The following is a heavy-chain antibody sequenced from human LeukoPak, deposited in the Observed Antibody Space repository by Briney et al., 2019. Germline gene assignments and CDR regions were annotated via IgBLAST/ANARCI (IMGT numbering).Heavy chain of an antibody. V-gene: IGHV3-30*18. CDR1: GFTFSSYG. CDR2: ISYDGSNK. CDR3: AKVGGITGTKGDY. J-gene: IGHJ4*02. D-gene: IGHD1-20*01. Sequence: GGSLRLSCAASGFTFSSYGMHWVRQAPGKGLEWEAVISYDGSNKYYADSVKGRFTISRDNSKNTLYLQMNSLRAEDTAVYYCAKVGGITGTKGDYWGQGTLVTVSS.